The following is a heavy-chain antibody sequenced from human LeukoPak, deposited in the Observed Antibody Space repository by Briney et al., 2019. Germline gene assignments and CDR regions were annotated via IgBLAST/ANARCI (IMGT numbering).Heavy chain of an antibody. CDR2: INPSGST. D-gene: IGHD3-22*01. CDR1: GESFSGYH. Sequence: SETLSLTCAVYGESFSGYHWTWIRQSPGKGLEWIGDINPSGSTYYNPSLKSRLTISVDTSKNQFSLKLRSVTAADTAVYYCARGRHDITMIVVVMTSVSYYLDVWAKGPRSPSP. J-gene: IGHJ6*03. V-gene: IGHV4-34*01. CDR3: ARGRHDITMIVVVMTSVSYYLDV.